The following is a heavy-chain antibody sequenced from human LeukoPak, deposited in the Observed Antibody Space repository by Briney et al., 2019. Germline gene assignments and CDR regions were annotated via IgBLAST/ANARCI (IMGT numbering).Heavy chain of an antibody. D-gene: IGHD6-13*01. CDR1: GYTFTGYY. CDR2: INPNSGGT. CDR3: ARDLATTGSIDS. V-gene: IGHV1-2*02. J-gene: IGHJ4*02. Sequence: ASVKVSCKASGYTFTGYYIHWVRQAPGQGLEWTGCINPNSGGTNLAQRFVGRVTMTRDRSISTAYMELSGLRSDDTAVYYCARDLATTGSIDSWGQGTLVTVSS.